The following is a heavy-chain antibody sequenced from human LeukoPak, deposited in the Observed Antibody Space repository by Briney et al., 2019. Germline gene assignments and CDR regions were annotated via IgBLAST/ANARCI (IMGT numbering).Heavy chain of an antibody. CDR1: GYTFTTYC. CDR3: TRGGNYYDSSMDV. D-gene: IGHD3-22*01. V-gene: IGHV1-46*01. J-gene: IGHJ6*02. Sequence: GLVKVSCKASGYTFTTYCMHWVRHAPGQRLEWMGIINPNGGSTNYAEKFQGRVTMTRDTSTSTVYMELRSLRSEDTAVYYCTRGGNYYDSSMDVWGQGTTVTVSS. CDR2: INPNGGST.